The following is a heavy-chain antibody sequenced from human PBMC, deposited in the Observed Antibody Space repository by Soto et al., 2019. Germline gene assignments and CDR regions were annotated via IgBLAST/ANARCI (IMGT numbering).Heavy chain of an antibody. CDR3: AKDSYYDSSGYYSYYYYGMDV. J-gene: IGHJ6*02. D-gene: IGHD3-22*01. Sequence: GGSLRLSCAASGFTFSSYAMSWVRQAPGKGLEWVSAISGSGSRTYYADSVKGRFTISRDNSKNTLYLQMHSLRAEDAAVYYCAKDSYYDSSGYYSYYYYGMDVWGLGTTVTVSS. CDR2: ISGSGSRT. V-gene: IGHV3-23*01. CDR1: GFTFSSYA.